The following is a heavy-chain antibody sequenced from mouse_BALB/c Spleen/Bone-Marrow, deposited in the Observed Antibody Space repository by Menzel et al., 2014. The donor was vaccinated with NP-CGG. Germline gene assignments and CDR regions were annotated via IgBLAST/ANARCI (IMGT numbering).Heavy chain of an antibody. CDR3: ARGSYYEGAMDY. D-gene: IGHD1-1*01. Sequence: QVTLKECGPGLVAPSQSLSITCTVSGFSLXSYGVHWVRQPPGKVLEWLGVIWAGGSTNYNSALMSRLSISKDNSKSRVFLKMNSLQTDDTAMYYCARGSYYEGAMDYWGQGTSVTVSS. CDR2: IWAGGST. J-gene: IGHJ4*01. CDR1: GFSLXSYG. V-gene: IGHV2-9*02.